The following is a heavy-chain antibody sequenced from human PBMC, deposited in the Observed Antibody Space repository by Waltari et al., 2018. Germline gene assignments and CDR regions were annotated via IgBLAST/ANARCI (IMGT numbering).Heavy chain of an antibody. J-gene: IGHJ3*01. CDR3: ATYIGASVGTAAFDV. CDR1: GVSITSNRHY. Sequence: QLQLQESGPRLVRPSETLSLICRVSGVSITSNRHYWAWIRQSPGQGLVWLGTVSYSGTTYISPSLKSRVSVSRDTSKNQVSLILGSVTAADMAVYYCATYIGASVGTAAFDVWGQGTMVTVSS. D-gene: IGHD5-12*01. CDR2: VSYSGTT. V-gene: IGHV4-39*01.